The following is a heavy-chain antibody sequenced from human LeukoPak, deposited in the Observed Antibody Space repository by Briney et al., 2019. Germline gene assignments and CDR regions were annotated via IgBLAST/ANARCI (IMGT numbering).Heavy chain of an antibody. D-gene: IGHD6-19*01. CDR3: ARDSRGWSKNY. V-gene: IGHV3-23*01. J-gene: IGHJ4*02. CDR2: ISGSGGDT. Sequence: GGSLRLSCGASGFSFSTDAMTWVRQAPGKGLQWVSAISGSGGDTYYEDSVKGRFTISRDNCKNMMYLQMNSLRAEDTAVYYCARDSRGWSKNYWGQGTLVTVSS. CDR1: GFSFSTDA.